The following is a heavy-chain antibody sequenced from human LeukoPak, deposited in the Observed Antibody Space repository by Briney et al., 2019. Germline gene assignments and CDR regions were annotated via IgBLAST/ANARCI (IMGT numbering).Heavy chain of an antibody. Sequence: PSETLSLTCTVSGGSISSGGYYWSWIRQHPGKGLEWIGYIYYSGSTYYNPSLKSRVTISVDTSKNQFSLKLSSVTAADTAVYYCAGEDIVVVPAASTNDNWFDPWGQGTLVTVSS. CDR2: IYYSGST. CDR3: AGEDIVVVPAASTNDNWFDP. J-gene: IGHJ5*02. D-gene: IGHD2-2*01. CDR1: GGSISSGGYY. V-gene: IGHV4-31*03.